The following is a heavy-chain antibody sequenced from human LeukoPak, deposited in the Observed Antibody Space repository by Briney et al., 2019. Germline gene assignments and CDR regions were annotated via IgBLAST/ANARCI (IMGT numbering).Heavy chain of an antibody. Sequence: ASVKVSCKASGYTFTNYDINWVRQATGQGLEWMGWMNPNSGKAGYAHKFQGRVTITRNPSITTVYMELSSLRSEDTAVYYCARRNFDWFDPWGQGTLVTGSS. J-gene: IGHJ5*02. CDR3: ARRNFDWFDP. CDR1: GYTFTNYD. CDR2: MNPNSGKA. V-gene: IGHV1-8*03.